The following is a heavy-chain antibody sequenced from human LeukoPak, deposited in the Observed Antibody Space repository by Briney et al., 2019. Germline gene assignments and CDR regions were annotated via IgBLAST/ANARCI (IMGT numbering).Heavy chain of an antibody. CDR3: ARDEAGATVYYYYMDV. Sequence: PGGSLRLSCAASGFTFSSYSMNWVRQAPGKGLEWVSYISSSSSTIYYADSVKGRFTISRDDAKNSLYLQMNSLRDEDTAVYCCARDEAGATVYYYYMDVWGKGTTVTVSS. J-gene: IGHJ6*03. V-gene: IGHV3-48*02. CDR1: GFTFSSYS. CDR2: ISSSSSTI. D-gene: IGHD1-26*01.